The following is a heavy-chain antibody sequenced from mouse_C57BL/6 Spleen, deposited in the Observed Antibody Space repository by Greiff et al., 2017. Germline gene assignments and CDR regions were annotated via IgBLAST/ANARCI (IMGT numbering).Heavy chain of an antibody. J-gene: IGHJ2*01. CDR1: GSSSPSYG. V-gene: IGHV2-2*01. CDR2: IWSGGST. Sequence: QLQLKESGPGLVQPSQSLSITCTVSGSSSPSYGVHWYRQSPGKGLGWLGVIWSGGSTDYNADFISRLSNSKDNSTSQVFFKMNSLQADDTAIYYCARKGTYAGDYFDYWGQGTTLTVSS. CDR3: ARKGTYAGDYFDY. D-gene: IGHD3-3*01.